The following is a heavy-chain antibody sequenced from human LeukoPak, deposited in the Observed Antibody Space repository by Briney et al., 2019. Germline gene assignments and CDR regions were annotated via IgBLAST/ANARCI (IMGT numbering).Heavy chain of an antibody. J-gene: IGHJ4*02. CDR1: GFTFSSHL. Sequence: PGGSLRLSCAASGFTFSSHLMHWVRQAPGKGLVWVSRISSDGTYTNYADSVRGRFTISRDNAKNSLYLQMNSLRAEDTAVYYCAALLGGPHPGYWGQGTLVTVSS. V-gene: IGHV3-74*01. CDR3: AALLGGPHPGY. D-gene: IGHD7-27*01. CDR2: ISSDGTYT.